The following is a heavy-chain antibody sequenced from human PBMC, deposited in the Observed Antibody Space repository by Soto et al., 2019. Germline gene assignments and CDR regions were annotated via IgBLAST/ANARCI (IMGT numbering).Heavy chain of an antibody. CDR3: ARDQGAWPYNWFDF. Sequence: GASVKVSCKASGFTFTGYYIHWVLQAPGQGPEWMGWINPNTGGTKYAQKFQGWVTLTRDTSISTAYMEVNSLRSNDTAVYYCARDQGAWPYNWFDFWGQGSLVTVSS. CDR1: GFTFTGYY. CDR2: INPNTGGT. V-gene: IGHV1-2*04. J-gene: IGHJ5*01.